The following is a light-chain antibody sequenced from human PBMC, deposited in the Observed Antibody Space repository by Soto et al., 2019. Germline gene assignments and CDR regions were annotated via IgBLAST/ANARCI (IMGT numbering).Light chain of an antibody. V-gene: IGLV2-8*01. J-gene: IGLJ2*01. Sequence: QSALTQPPSASGSPGPSVTISCTGTSSDVGGYNDVSWYQQHPGKAPKDMIYEVSKRPSGVPDRFSGSKSGNTASLTVSGLQAEDEADYYCSSYAGSNLVFGGGTKLTVL. CDR2: EVS. CDR1: SSDVGGYND. CDR3: SSYAGSNLV.